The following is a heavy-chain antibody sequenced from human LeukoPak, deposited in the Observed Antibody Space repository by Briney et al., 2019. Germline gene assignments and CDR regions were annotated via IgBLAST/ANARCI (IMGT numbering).Heavy chain of an antibody. CDR2: IYYSGST. CDR1: GGSISGYY. J-gene: IGHJ4*02. Sequence: PSETLSLTCTVSGGSISGYYWSWIRQPPGKGLEWIGYIYYSGSTNYNPSLKSRVTISVDTSKNQFSLKLSSVTAADTAVYYCARGNIVATVIDYWGQGTLVTVSS. D-gene: IGHD5-12*01. V-gene: IGHV4-59*01. CDR3: ARGNIVATVIDY.